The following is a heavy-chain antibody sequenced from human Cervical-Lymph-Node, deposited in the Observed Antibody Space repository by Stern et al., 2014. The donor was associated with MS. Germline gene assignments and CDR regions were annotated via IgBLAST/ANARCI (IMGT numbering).Heavy chain of an antibody. CDR1: GYSFTANW. Sequence: VQLEESGAEVKKPGESLKISCKGSGYSFTANWIAWVRQMPGKGLEWMGIIYPGDSDTRYSPSFQGKVTISADESISTAYLQWSSLKASDTAMYYCARDYGDYAFDYWGQGTLVTVSS. V-gene: IGHV5-51*01. CDR3: ARDYGDYAFDY. D-gene: IGHD4-17*01. CDR2: IYPGDSDT. J-gene: IGHJ4*02.